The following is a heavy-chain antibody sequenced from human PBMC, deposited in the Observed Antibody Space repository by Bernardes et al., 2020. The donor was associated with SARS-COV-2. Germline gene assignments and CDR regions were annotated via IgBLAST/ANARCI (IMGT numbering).Heavy chain of an antibody. Sequence: SGPTPVKPTQIPTLTCTFPGFSLSTSVMCVSWIRQPPGKALEWLARIDWDDDKYYSTSLKTRLTNSKDTSKNQVVLTMTNMDPVDTATYYCARSHYDILTGYSNWFDPWGQGTLVAVSS. CDR1: GFSLSTSVMC. CDR2: IDWDDDK. V-gene: IGHV2-70*11. D-gene: IGHD3-9*01. CDR3: ARSHYDILTGYSNWFDP. J-gene: IGHJ5*02.